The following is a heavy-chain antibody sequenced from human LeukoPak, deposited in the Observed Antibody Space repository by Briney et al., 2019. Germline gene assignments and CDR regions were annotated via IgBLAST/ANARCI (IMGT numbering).Heavy chain of an antibody. D-gene: IGHD2-21*01. V-gene: IGHV4-4*07. CDR1: GASFNYYY. CDR3: ARDHCDDAACYPFDR. J-gene: IGHJ4*02. Sequence: PSETLSLTCNGSGASFNYYYWSWIRQPAGKGLEWIGRVYLGGSTNYNPSLKSRVMMSLDKANNQFSLRLSSVTAADTAIYYCARDHCDDAACYPFDRWGQGTLVTVSS. CDR2: VYLGGST.